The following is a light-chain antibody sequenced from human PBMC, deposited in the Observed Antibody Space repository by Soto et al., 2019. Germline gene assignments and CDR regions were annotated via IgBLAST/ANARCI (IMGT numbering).Light chain of an antibody. J-gene: IGLJ2*01. Sequence: QSALTQPASVSGSPGQSITISCTGTSSDVGGYNYVSWYQQHPGKAPKLMIYDVSNRPSGVSNRFSGSKSGNTASLTISGLQAEDEADYYCSSYTRSSTSVIFGGGTQLTVL. CDR2: DVS. CDR3: SSYTRSSTSVI. CDR1: SSDVGGYNY. V-gene: IGLV2-14*03.